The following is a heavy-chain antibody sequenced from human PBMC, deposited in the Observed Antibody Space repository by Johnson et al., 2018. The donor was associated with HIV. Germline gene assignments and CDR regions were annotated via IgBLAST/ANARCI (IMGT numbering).Heavy chain of an antibody. CDR3: ASCITPDAFDI. D-gene: IGHD3-10*01. CDR2: IWYDGSNK. Sequence: QVQLVESGGGMVQPGRSLRLSCAASGFTFSSYGMHWVRQAPGKGLEWVAVIWYDGSNKYYADSVKGRFTISRDNSKNTLYLQMNSLSAEDTAVYYCASCITPDAFDIWGQGTMVTVSS. J-gene: IGHJ3*02. CDR1: GFTFSSYG. V-gene: IGHV3-33*01.